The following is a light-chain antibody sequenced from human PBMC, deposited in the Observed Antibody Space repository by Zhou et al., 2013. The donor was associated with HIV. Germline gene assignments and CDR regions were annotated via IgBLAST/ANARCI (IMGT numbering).Light chain of an antibody. CDR1: QSISSW. V-gene: IGKV1-5*03. CDR2: KAS. CDR3: QQCNIYPWT. J-gene: IGKJ1*01. Sequence: DIQMTQSPSTLSASVGDRVTITCRASQSISSWLAWYQQKPGKAPKVLIYKASTLESGVPSRFSGSGSGTEFTLTISSLQPDDFATYYCQQCNIYPWTFGQGTKVEIK.